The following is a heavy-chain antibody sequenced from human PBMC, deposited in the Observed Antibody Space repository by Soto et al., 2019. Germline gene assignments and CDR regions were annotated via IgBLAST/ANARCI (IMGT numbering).Heavy chain of an antibody. CDR1: GFTFSSYA. V-gene: IGHV3-23*01. CDR3: AKGGNSSSWYGGYYYYGMVV. CDR2: ISGSGGST. D-gene: IGHD6-13*01. J-gene: IGHJ6*02. Sequence: EVQLLESGGGLVQPGGSLRLSCAASGFTFSSYAMSWVRQAPGKGLEWVSAISGSGGSTYYADSVKGRFTISRDNSKNTLYLQMNSLRAEDTAVYYCAKGGNSSSWYGGYYYYGMVVWGQGTTVTVSS.